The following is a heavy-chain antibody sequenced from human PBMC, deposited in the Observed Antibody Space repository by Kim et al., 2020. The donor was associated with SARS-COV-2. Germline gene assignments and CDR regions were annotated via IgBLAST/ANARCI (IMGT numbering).Heavy chain of an antibody. CDR2: ISWNSGSI. CDR1: GFTFDDYA. V-gene: IGHV3-9*01. Sequence: GGSLRLSCAASGFTFDDYAMHWVRQAPGKGLEWVSGISWNSGSIGYADSVKGRFTISRDNAKNSLYLQMNSLRAEDTALYYCAKDIFPHYYGSGSYEYYYYGMGVWGQGTTVTVSS. CDR3: AKDIFPHYYGSGSYEYYYYGMGV. D-gene: IGHD3-10*01. J-gene: IGHJ6*02.